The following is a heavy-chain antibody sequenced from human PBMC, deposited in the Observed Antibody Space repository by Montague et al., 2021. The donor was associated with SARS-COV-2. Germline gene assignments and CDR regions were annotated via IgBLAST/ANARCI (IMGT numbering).Heavy chain of an antibody. CDR3: ARAQNICFIANCVNYFDL. CDR1: DGSIRSYY. Sequence: SETLSLTCEVSDGSIRSYYWSWIRQSPGKGLEWIGYVHYTGSTKYNPSLKTRVTLSLDTPKNHFSLGLNSVTAADTAVYYCARAQNICFIANCVNYFDLWGLGALVTVSS. J-gene: IGHJ4*02. CDR2: VHYTGST. V-gene: IGHV4-59*01. D-gene: IGHD1-1*01.